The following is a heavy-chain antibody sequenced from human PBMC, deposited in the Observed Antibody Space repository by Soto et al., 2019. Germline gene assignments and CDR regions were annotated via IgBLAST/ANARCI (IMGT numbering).Heavy chain of an antibody. CDR2: IKEDGSEK. V-gene: IGHV3-7*03. J-gene: IGHJ4*02. CDR3: ARERVCDY. Sequence: PGGSLRLSCVGSGFTFSSQWMSWVRQAPGNGLEWVANIKEDGSEKYYVDSVKGRFTISRDNAKNSLYLQLNSLRAEDTAVYFCARERVCDYWGQGTLVTVSS. CDR1: GFTFSSQW.